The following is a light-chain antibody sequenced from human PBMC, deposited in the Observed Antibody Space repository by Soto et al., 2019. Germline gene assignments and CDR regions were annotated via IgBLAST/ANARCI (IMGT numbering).Light chain of an antibody. CDR2: GNS. V-gene: IGLV1-40*01. Sequence: QSVLTQPPSVSGAPGQRVTISCTGSSSNIGAGYDVHWYQQLPGTAPKLLIYGNSNRPSGVPDRFSGSKSGTSASLAITGLQAEDVADYYCQSYDSSLSGYVVFGGGPQLTVL. J-gene: IGLJ2*01. CDR1: SSNIGAGYD. CDR3: QSYDSSLSGYVV.